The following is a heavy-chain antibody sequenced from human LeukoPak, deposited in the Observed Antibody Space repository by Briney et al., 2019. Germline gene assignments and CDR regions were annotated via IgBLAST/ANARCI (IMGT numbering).Heavy chain of an antibody. CDR3: ARDPRGSEYSHFES. CDR1: GFAFSDSY. CDR2: IKQDGNEK. J-gene: IGHJ4*02. V-gene: IGHV3-7*01. D-gene: IGHD3-10*01. Sequence: GGSLRLSCAASGFAFSDSYMSWVRRAPGKGLEWVANIKQDGNEKHYADSVKGRFTISRDNAKRSLYLQMNSLRADDTAEYYCARDPRGSEYSHFESRGQGTLVIVSS.